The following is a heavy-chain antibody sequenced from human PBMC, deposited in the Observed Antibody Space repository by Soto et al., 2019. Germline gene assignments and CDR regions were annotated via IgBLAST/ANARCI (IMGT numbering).Heavy chain of an antibody. CDR3: ARDNYGDYDWFDP. CDR2: IYYSGST. CDR1: GGSISSGGYY. V-gene: IGHV4-31*03. D-gene: IGHD4-17*01. J-gene: IGHJ5*02. Sequence: QVQLQESGPGLVKPSQTLSLTCTVSGGSISSGGYYWSWIRQHPVKGLEWIGYIYYSGSTYYNTSLKSRVTISVDTSKNQFSLKLSSVTAADTAVYYCARDNYGDYDWFDPWGQGTLVTVSS.